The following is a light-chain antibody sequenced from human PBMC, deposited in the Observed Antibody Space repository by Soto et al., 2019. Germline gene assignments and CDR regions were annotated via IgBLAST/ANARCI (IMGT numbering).Light chain of an antibody. Sequence: LLTQSPATLSVSLGQRVTLSCRASQSISSYLAWYQQRPGQPSRLLIYDASNRATGIPARFSGSGSGTEFTRTISSLEHEDFALYFCQHRNNWPPTFVGGTKVE. J-gene: IGKJ4*01. CDR3: QHRNNWPPT. CDR1: QSISSY. V-gene: IGKV3-11*01. CDR2: DAS.